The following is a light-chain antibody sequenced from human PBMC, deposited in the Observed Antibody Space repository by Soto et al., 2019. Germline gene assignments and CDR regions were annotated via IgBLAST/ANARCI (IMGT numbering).Light chain of an antibody. CDR2: GAS. Sequence: EIVLTQSPATLSLSPLERATLXCRSSQSVSSSYLAWYQQKPGQAPRLLIYGASSRATGIPDRFSGSGSGTDFTLTISRLEPEDFAVYYCQQYGSSRTWTFGQGTKV. V-gene: IGKV3-20*01. CDR3: QQYGSSRTWT. J-gene: IGKJ1*01. CDR1: QSVSSSY.